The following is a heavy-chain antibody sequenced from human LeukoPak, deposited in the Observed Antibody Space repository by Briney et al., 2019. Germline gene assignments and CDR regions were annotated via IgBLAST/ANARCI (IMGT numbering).Heavy chain of an antibody. CDR1: GGTFSSYT. D-gene: IGHD3-10*01. V-gene: IGHV1-46*01. J-gene: IGHJ3*02. CDR2: INPSGGST. Sequence: GASVKVSCKASGGTFSSYTISWVRQAPGQGLEWMGIINPSGGSTSYAQKFQGRVTMTRDTSTSTVYMELSSLRSEDTAVYYCARDLGRYYYGSGSYSAFDIWGQGTMVTVSS. CDR3: ARDLGRYYYGSGSYSAFDI.